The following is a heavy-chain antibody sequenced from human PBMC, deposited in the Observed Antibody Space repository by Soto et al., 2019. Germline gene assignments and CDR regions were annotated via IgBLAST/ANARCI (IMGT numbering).Heavy chain of an antibody. CDR3: AAEGSSSSEGNYYYYGMDV. D-gene: IGHD6-6*01. J-gene: IGHJ6*02. Sequence: SVKVSCKASGFTFTSSAVQWVRQARGQRLEWIGWIVVGSGNTNYAQKFQERVTITRDMSTSTAYMELSSLRSEDTAVYYCAAEGSSSSEGNYYYYGMDVWGQGTRVTVSS. CDR2: IVVGSGNT. V-gene: IGHV1-58*01. CDR1: GFTFTSSA.